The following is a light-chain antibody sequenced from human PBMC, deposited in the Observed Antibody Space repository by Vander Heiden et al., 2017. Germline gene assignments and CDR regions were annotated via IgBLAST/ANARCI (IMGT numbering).Light chain of an antibody. CDR3: AAWDDSLNGVV. CDR2: SSS. Sequence: QSVLTQSPSASGTPRPRVAISCSGSSSNIGGNSVNWYQQLPGSAPTLRSYSSSQRPSGVPDRFSGSKSGTPAYLAISGLQSDDEADYYCAAWDDSLNGVVFGGGTKLTVL. J-gene: IGLJ2*01. CDR1: SSNIGGNS. V-gene: IGLV1-44*01.